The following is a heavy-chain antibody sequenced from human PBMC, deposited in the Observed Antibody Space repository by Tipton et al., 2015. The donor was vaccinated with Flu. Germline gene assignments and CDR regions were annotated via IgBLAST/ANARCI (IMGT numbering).Heavy chain of an antibody. D-gene: IGHD6-19*01. CDR1: GGSISSGSYY. V-gene: IGHV4-61*02. CDR2: IYTSGST. Sequence: LRLSCTVSGGSISSGSYYWSWIRQPAGKGLKWIGRIYTSGSTNYNPSLKSRVTISVDTSKNQFSLKLSSVTAADTAVYYCARGRAVAGFRGFDYWGQGTLVTVSS. J-gene: IGHJ4*02. CDR3: ARGRAVAGFRGFDY.